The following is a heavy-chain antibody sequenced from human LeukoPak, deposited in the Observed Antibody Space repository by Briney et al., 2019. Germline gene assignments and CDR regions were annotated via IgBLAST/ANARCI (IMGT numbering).Heavy chain of an antibody. V-gene: IGHV3-30*07. CDR1: GFTFSSYA. CDR3: GRDPHSSSWYVRVAFDI. Sequence: GGSLRLSCAASGFTFSSYAMHWVRQAPGKGLEWVAVISYDGSNKYYADSVKGRFTISRDNAKNLLYLQINSLRAEDTAVYYCGRDPHSSSWYVRVAFDIWGQGTMVTVSS. D-gene: IGHD6-13*01. CDR2: ISYDGSNK. J-gene: IGHJ3*02.